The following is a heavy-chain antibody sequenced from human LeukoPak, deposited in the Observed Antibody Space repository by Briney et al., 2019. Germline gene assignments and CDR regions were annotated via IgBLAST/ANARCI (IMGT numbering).Heavy chain of an antibody. D-gene: IGHD2-2*01. V-gene: IGHV1-18*01. CDR1: GYAFTSYG. CDR2: ISAYNGNT. J-gene: IGHJ4*02. Sequence: GASVKVSCKASGYAFTSYGISWVRQAPGQGLEWMGWISAYNGNTNYAQKLQGRVTMTTDTSTSTAYMELRSLRSDDTAVYYCALEGKVAVVPTAAHYWGQGTLVTVSS. CDR3: ALEGKVAVVPTAAHY.